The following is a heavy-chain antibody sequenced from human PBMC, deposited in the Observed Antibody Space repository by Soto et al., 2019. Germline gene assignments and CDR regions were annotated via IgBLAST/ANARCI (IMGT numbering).Heavy chain of an antibody. D-gene: IGHD5-12*01. J-gene: IGHJ4*02. Sequence: QVQLVQSGAEVKKPGASVKVSCKASGYTFTSYYMHWVRQAPGQGLEWMGIIHPSGGSTSYAQKFQGRVTMTRDTSTSTVYMEQSSLRSEDTAVYYCARVFEDGYDTVDYWGQGTLVTVSS. CDR1: GYTFTSYY. CDR2: IHPSGGST. CDR3: ARVFEDGYDTVDY. V-gene: IGHV1-46*01.